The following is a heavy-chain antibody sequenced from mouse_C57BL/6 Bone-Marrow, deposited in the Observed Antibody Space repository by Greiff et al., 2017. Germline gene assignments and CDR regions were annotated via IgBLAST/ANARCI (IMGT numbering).Heavy chain of an antibody. D-gene: IGHD2-1*01. CDR2: IYPRSGNT. J-gene: IGHJ3*01. CDR1: GYTFTSYG. V-gene: IGHV1-81*01. CDR3: ARGGDGYYGNFLFAY. Sequence: QVQLQQSGAELARPGASVKLSCKASGYTFTSYGISWVKQRTGQGLEWIGEIYPRSGNTYYTEKFKGKATLTAAKSSSTAYMEHRSLTSDDSAVYFCARGGDGYYGNFLFAYWGQGTLVTVSA.